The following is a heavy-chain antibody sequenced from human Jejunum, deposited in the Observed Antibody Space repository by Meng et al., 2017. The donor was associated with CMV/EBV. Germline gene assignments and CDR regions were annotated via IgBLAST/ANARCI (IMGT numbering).Heavy chain of an antibody. D-gene: IGHD3-3*01. V-gene: IGHV3-7*01. CDR1: YS. CDR2: INQAGSEK. Sequence: YSMNWVRQAPGQGLEWVANINQAGSEKYYVESVRGRSTISRDNAKNSLYLQMSSLRAEDTAVYFCARGGITVFGVVIIDYYGMDVWGQGTTGTVSS. CDR3: ARGGITVFGVVIIDYYGMDV. J-gene: IGHJ6*02.